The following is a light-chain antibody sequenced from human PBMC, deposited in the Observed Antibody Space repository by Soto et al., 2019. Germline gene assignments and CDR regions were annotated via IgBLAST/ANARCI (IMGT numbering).Light chain of an antibody. V-gene: IGKV1-5*01. CDR2: DAS. CDR1: QSISSW. CDR3: QQYNSYLWT. J-gene: IGKJ1*01. Sequence: DIQMTQSPSTLSASVGDRVTITCRASQSISSWLAWYQQKPGKAPKLLIYDASSLESGVPSRFSGSESGTEFTITISSLHPDDFAPYYCQQYNSYLWTFGQGTKVEIK.